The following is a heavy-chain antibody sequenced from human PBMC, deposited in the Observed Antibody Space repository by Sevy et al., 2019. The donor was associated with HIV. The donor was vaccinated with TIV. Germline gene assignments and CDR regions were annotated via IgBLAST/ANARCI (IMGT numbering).Heavy chain of an antibody. CDR3: ARAFGYYDFWSGYSRATNWFDP. J-gene: IGHJ5*02. CDR2: INPNSGGT. D-gene: IGHD3-3*01. V-gene: IGHV1-2*02. Sequence: ASVKVSCKASGYTFTGYYMLWVRQAPGQGLEWMGWINPNSGGTNYAQKFQGRVTMTRDTSISTAYMELSRLRSDDTAVYYCARAFGYYDFWSGYSRATNWFDPWGQGTLVTVSS. CDR1: GYTFTGYY.